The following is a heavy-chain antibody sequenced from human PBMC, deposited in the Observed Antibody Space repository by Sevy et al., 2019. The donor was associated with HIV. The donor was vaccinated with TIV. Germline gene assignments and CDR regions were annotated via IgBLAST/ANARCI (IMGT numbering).Heavy chain of an antibody. CDR3: VRAIAADGSF. CDR1: GFTLNSYW. J-gene: IGHJ4*02. CDR2: IKQDGSVK. V-gene: IGHV3-7*01. Sequence: GGSLRLSCVASGFTLNSYWMSWVRQAPGKGLEWVANIKQDGSVKYYVDSVKGRFTISRDNARNSLCLQMNSLRVEDTALYYCVRAIAADGSFWGQGTLVTVSS. D-gene: IGHD6-13*01.